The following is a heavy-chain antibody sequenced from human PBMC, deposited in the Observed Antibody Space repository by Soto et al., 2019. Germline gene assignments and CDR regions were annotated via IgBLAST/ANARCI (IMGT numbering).Heavy chain of an antibody. J-gene: IGHJ5*02. Sequence: SETLSLTCAVYGGSFSGYYWSWIRQPPGKGLEWIGEINHSGSTNYNPSLKSRVTISVDTSKNQFSLKLSSVTAADTAVYYCARGLYYDFWSGYPNWFDPWGQGTLVTVS. V-gene: IGHV4-34*01. D-gene: IGHD3-3*01. CDR3: ARGLYYDFWSGYPNWFDP. CDR2: INHSGST. CDR1: GGSFSGYY.